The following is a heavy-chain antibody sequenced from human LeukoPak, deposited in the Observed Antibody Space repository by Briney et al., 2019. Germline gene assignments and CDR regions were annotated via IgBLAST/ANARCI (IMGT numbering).Heavy chain of an antibody. Sequence: PGGSLRLSCAASGFTFSSYEMNWVRQAPGKGLEWVSYISSSGSTIYYADSVKGRFTISRDNAKNPLYLQMNSLRAEDTAVYYCARDGPWFAKNFDYWGQGTLVTVSS. J-gene: IGHJ4*02. V-gene: IGHV3-48*03. CDR2: ISSSGSTI. CDR1: GFTFSSYE. CDR3: ARDGPWFAKNFDY. D-gene: IGHD3-10*01.